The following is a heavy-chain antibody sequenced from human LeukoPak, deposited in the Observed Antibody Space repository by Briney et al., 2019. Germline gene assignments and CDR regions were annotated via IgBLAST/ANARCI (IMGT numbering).Heavy chain of an antibody. CDR3: ARASSSSSGYPIGPFDY. J-gene: IGHJ4*02. V-gene: IGHV1-2*02. CDR1: GYTFTGYY. Sequence: VASVKVSCKASGYTFTGYYMHWVRQAPGQGLEWIGWINPNSGGTNYAQKFQGRVTMTRDTSISTAYMELSRLRSDDTAVYYCARASSSSSGYPIGPFDYWGQGTLVTVSS. D-gene: IGHD3-22*01. CDR2: INPNSGGT.